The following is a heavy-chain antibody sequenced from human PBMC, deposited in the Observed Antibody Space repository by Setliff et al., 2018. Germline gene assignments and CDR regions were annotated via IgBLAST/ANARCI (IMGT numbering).Heavy chain of an antibody. CDR2: INAGNGNT. Sequence: ASVKVSCKASGYTFTSYAMHWVRQAPGQRLEWMGWINAGNGNTKYSQKLQGRVTMTTDTSTSTAYMELRSLRSEDTAVYYCARRVPAAISPFDPWGQGTMVTVSS. D-gene: IGHD2-2*01. V-gene: IGHV1-3*01. CDR3: ARRVPAAISPFDP. J-gene: IGHJ5*01. CDR1: GYTFTSYA.